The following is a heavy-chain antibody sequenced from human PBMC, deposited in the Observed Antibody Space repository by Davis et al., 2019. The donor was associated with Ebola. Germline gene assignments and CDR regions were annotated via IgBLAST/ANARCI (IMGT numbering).Heavy chain of an antibody. D-gene: IGHD1-1*01. V-gene: IGHV1-2*04. CDR1: GYTFTGYY. J-gene: IGHJ3*02. CDR3: ARLGLERRTRGSFDI. CDR2: INPNSGGT. Sequence: ASVKVSCKASGYTFTGYYMHWVRQAPGQGLEWMGWINPNSGGTNYAQKFQGWVTMTRDTSISTAYMELSRLRSDDTAVYYCARLGLERRTRGSFDIWGQGTMVTVSS.